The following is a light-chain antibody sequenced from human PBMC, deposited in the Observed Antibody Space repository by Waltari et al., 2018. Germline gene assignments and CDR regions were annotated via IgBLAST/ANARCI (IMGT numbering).Light chain of an antibody. CDR3: QHYESLPVT. Sequence: EIVLTQSPGTLSLSPGERVTRPCRASHSISKYLAWYQQKPGQAPRLTIYHASSRAAGIPDRFSGSGSGTDFSLTISRLEPEDFAVYYCQHYESLPVTFGQGTKVEIK. V-gene: IGKV3-20*01. CDR2: HAS. J-gene: IGKJ1*01. CDR1: HSISKY.